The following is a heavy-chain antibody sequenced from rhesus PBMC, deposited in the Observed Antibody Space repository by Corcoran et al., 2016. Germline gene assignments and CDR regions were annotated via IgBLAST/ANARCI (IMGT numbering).Heavy chain of an antibody. CDR2: IYKISGNP. V-gene: IGHV4-76*01. Sequence: QVQLQESGPGLLKPSETLSLTCAVSGGSISGGYGWGWIRQPPGKGPEWIGCIYKISGNPHFYRSLMGRITIATGTSKNQFALKRRSVTAADTAVYYCARQHYNIWTGYYTSFDYWGQGVLVTVSS. J-gene: IGHJ4*01. CDR3: ARQHYNIWTGYYTSFDY. D-gene: IGHD3-3*01. CDR1: GGSISGGYG.